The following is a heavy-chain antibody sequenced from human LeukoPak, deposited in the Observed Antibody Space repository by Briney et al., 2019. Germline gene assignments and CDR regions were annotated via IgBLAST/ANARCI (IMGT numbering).Heavy chain of an antibody. CDR3: ARAYSGTYGLGYYYMDV. Sequence: GGSLRLSCAASGFTVSSNYMSWVRQAPGKGLEWVSVIYSGGSTYYADSVKGRFTISRDNAKKSLYLQMNSLRAEDTAVYYCARAYSGTYGLGYYYMDVWGKGTTVTVSS. CDR2: IYSGGST. V-gene: IGHV3-53*01. CDR1: GFTVSSNY. J-gene: IGHJ6*03. D-gene: IGHD1-26*01.